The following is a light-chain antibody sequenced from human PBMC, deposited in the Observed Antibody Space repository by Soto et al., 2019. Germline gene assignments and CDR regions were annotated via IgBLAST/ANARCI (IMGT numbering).Light chain of an antibody. J-gene: IGKJ1*01. CDR2: KAS. CDR1: QTISSW. Sequence: DIQMTQSPSTLSGSVGDRVTITFRASQTISSWLAWYQQKPGKAPKXXIYKASTLKSGVPSRFSVSGSGTEGTLTISSLQPDDCTTYYCQHYNSYPEAFCQGTKVDIK. V-gene: IGKV1-5*03. CDR3: QHYNSYPEA.